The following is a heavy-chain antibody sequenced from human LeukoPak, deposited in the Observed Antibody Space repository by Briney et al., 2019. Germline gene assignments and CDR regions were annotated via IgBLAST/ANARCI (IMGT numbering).Heavy chain of an antibody. V-gene: IGHV3-15*01. D-gene: IGHD6-19*01. CDR3: TTFLWGGTVAP. CDR1: GFTFNSAW. Sequence: PEGSLRLSCAASGFTFNSAWMSWVRQAPGKGLEWVGRIKSKADGGAIDYAAPVKGRFTISRDDSKSTVYLQMNSLKTEDTAVYYCTTFLWGGTVAPWGQGALVTVSS. J-gene: IGHJ5*02. CDR2: IKSKADGGAI.